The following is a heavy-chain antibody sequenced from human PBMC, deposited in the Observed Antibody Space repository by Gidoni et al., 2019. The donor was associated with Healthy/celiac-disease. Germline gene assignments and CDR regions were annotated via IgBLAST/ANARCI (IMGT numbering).Heavy chain of an antibody. Sequence: QVQLVQSGAEVKKPGASVKVSCKASGYTFTSYAMHWVLQAPGQRLEWMGWINAGNGNTKYSQKFQGRVTITRDTSASTAYMELSSLRSEDTAVYYCAVLGGGYDYQSGPAFDIWGQGTMVTVSS. CDR2: INAGNGNT. D-gene: IGHD5-12*01. CDR1: GYTFTSYA. CDR3: AVLGGGYDYQSGPAFDI. J-gene: IGHJ3*02. V-gene: IGHV1-3*01.